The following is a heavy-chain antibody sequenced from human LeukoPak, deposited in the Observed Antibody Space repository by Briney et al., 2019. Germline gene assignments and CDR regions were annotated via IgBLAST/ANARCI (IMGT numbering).Heavy chain of an antibody. D-gene: IGHD6-13*01. CDR3: ARGTVAAAGTAEYFQH. J-gene: IGHJ1*01. Sequence: PSETLSLTCTVSGGSISSYYWSWIRQPPGKGLEWIGYIYYSGSTNYNPSLKSRVTISVDTSKNQFSLKLSSVTAADTAVYYCARGTVAAAGTAEYFQHWGQGTLVTVSS. CDR1: GGSISSYY. CDR2: IYYSGST. V-gene: IGHV4-59*01.